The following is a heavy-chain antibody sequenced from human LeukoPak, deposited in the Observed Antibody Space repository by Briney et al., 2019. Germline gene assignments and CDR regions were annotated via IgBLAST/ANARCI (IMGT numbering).Heavy chain of an antibody. V-gene: IGHV1-69*01. Sequence: GASVKVSCKASGGTFSSYAISWVRQAPGQGLEWMGGIIPIFGTANYAQKFQGRVTITADESTSTAYMELSSLRSEDTAVYYCAREDYYDSSGYYYSFRYWGQGTLVTVSS. CDR3: AREDYYDSSGYYYSFRY. D-gene: IGHD3-22*01. J-gene: IGHJ4*02. CDR2: IIPIFGTA. CDR1: GGTFSSYA.